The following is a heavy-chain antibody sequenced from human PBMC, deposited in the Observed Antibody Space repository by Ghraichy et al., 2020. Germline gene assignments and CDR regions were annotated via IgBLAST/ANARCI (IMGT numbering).Heavy chain of an antibody. J-gene: IGHJ4*02. CDR1: GFTFSSYC. CDR3: ARTDGGYGDYGNDY. Sequence: GGSLRLSCAASGFTFSSYCIAWIRQAPGKGLEWLSNINQDGGETYYVDSVKGRFTISRDNAKKSLYLQMNSLRVEDTAVYYCARTDGGYGDYGNDYWGQGRHVSVPS. V-gene: IGHV3-7*01. D-gene: IGHD4-17*01. CDR2: INQDGGET.